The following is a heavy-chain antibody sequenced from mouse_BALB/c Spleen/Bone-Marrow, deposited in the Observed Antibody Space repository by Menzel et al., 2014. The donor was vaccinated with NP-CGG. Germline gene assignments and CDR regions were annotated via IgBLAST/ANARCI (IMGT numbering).Heavy chain of an antibody. D-gene: IGHD2-10*02. V-gene: IGHV14-4*02. CDR2: IDPENGDT. CDR1: GFNIKDYY. J-gene: IGHJ2*01. CDR3: NEGYGNYGY. Sequence: EVKLQESGAELVRSGASVKLSCTASGFNIKDYYMHWVKQRPEQGLEWIGWIDPENGDTEYAPKFQGKATMTADTSSNTAYLQFSSLASEDTAVYYCNEGYGNYGYWGQGTTLTVSS.